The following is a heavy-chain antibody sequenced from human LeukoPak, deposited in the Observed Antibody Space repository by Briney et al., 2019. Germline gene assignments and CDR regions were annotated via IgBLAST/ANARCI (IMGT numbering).Heavy chain of an antibody. Sequence: PGRSLRLSCAASGFTFSSYAMHWVRQAPGKGLEWVAVISYDGSNKYYADSVKGRFTISRDNSKNTLYLQMNSLRAEDTAVYYCAKGLLWFGELLSLFDYWGQGTLVTVSS. D-gene: IGHD3-10*01. V-gene: IGHV3-30*04. CDR3: AKGLLWFGELLSLFDY. CDR2: ISYDGSNK. J-gene: IGHJ4*02. CDR1: GFTFSSYA.